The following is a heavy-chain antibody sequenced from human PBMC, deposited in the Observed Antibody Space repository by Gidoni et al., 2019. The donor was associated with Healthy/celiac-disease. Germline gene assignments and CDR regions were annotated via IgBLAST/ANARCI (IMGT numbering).Heavy chain of an antibody. Sequence: EVQLLESGGGLVQPGGSLRLSCAASGFTFSSYAMSWVRQGPGKGLEWVSAISGSGGSTYYADSVKGRFTNSRDKSKNTLYLQMNSLRAEDTAVYYCAKDPGGNYDFWSGYYNYYYYGMDVWGQGTTVTVSS. D-gene: IGHD3-3*01. V-gene: IGHV3-23*01. CDR1: GFTFSSYA. CDR2: ISGSGGST. J-gene: IGHJ6*02. CDR3: AKDPGGNYDFWSGYYNYYYYGMDV.